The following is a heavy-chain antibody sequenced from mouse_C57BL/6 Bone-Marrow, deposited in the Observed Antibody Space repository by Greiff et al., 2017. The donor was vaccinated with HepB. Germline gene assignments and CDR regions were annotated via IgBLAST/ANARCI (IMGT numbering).Heavy chain of an antibody. CDR2: IWSGGST. J-gene: IGHJ2*01. CDR1: GFSLTSYG. Sequence: QVQLQQSGPGLVQPSQSLSITCTVSGFSLTSYGVHWVRQSPGKGLEWLGVIWSGGSTDYNAAFISRLSISKDNSKSQVFFKMNSLQADDTAIYYCARNSVTTVVATEWVFDYWGQGTTLTVSS. D-gene: IGHD1-1*01. CDR3: ARNSVTTVVATEWVFDY. V-gene: IGHV2-2*01.